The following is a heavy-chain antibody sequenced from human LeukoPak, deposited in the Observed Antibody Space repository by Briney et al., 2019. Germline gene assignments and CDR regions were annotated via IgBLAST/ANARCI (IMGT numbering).Heavy chain of an antibody. V-gene: IGHV1-46*01. Sequence: ASVKVSCKASGYTFTSYYMHWVRQAPGQGLEWMGIINPSGGSTSYAQKFQGRVTITRDTSASTAYMELSSLRSEDMAVYYCARGVYSYGAEDYYYYMDVWGKGTTVTVSS. CDR2: INPSGGST. CDR3: ARGVYSYGAEDYYYYMDV. CDR1: GYTFTSYY. J-gene: IGHJ6*03. D-gene: IGHD5-18*01.